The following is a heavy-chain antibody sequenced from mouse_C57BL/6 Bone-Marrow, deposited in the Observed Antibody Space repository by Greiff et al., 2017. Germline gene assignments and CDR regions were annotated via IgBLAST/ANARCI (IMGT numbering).Heavy chain of an antibody. CDR3: ARSGHSWFAY. D-gene: IGHD3-1*01. V-gene: IGHV1-76*01. CDR2: IYPGSGNT. J-gene: IGHJ3*01. CDR1: GYTFTDYY. Sequence: QVQLQQSGAELVRPGASVKLSCKASGYTFTDYYINWVKQRPGQGLEWIARIYPGSGNTYYNEKFKGKATLTAEKSSSTAYMQLSSLTSEDSAVYFCARSGHSWFAYWGQGTLVTVSA.